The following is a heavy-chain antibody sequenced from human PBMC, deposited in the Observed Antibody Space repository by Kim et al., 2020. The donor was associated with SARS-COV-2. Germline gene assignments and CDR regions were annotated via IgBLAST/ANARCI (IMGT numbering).Heavy chain of an antibody. CDR2: ISSSGSTI. D-gene: IGHD3-9*01. CDR3: ARGGRYFDWGGPDY. J-gene: IGHJ4*02. V-gene: IGHV3-48*03. CDR1: GFTFSSYE. Sequence: GGSLRLSCAASGFTFSSYEMNWVRQAPGKGLEWVSYISSSGSTIYYADSVKGRFTISRDNAKNSLYLQMNSLRAEDTAVYYCARGGRYFDWGGPDYWGQGTLVTVSS.